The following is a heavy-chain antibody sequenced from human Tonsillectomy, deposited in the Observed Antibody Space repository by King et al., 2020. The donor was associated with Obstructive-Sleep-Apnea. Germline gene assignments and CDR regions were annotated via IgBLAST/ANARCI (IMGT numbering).Heavy chain of an antibody. D-gene: IGHD1-26*01. J-gene: IGHJ4*02. CDR1: GFTFSSYA. CDR3: AREARTGGSYPG. V-gene: IGHV3-64*01. Sequence: QLVQSGGGLVQPGGSLRLSCAASGFTFSSYAMHWVRQAPGKGLEYVSAISGNGGSTYYANSVKGRFTISRDNSKNTLYLQMGRLRTEEMAVYYCAREARTGGSYPGWGQGTLVTVSS. CDR2: ISGNGGST.